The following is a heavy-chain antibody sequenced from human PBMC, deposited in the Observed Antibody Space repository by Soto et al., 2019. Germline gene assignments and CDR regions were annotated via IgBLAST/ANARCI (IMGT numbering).Heavy chain of an antibody. Sequence: GGSLRLSCAASGFTFNTYTINWVRQAPGKGLEWVASISSSSKDKFYADSVKGRFTLSRDNAKSSLFLQMNTLRVEDTAVYYCARAKRPVYFGSWYFDSWGQGTLVTVSS. J-gene: IGHJ4*02. CDR2: ISSSSKDK. CDR1: GFTFNTYT. V-gene: IGHV3-21*04. CDR3: ARAKRPVYFGSWYFDS. D-gene: IGHD6-13*01.